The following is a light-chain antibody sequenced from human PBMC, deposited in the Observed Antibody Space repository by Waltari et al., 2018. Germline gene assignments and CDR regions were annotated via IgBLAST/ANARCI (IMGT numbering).Light chain of an antibody. CDR1: TGAVTSGFS. CDR3: LLYYGGSQV. Sequence: QTVVTQEPSLTVSPGGTVTLPCASSTGAVTSGFSPSWFPQKPGQPPRALSYSTNNKHSRTPARFSGSLLRGKAALTLSGVQVEDESEYYCLLYYGGSQVVGGGTKLTVL. V-gene: IGLV7-43*01. J-gene: IGLJ3*02. CDR2: STN.